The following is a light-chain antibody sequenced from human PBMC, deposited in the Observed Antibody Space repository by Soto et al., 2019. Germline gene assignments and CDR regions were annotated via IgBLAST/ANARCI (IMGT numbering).Light chain of an antibody. Sequence: DIQMTQSPSTLSASVVDRVTITCLASQSISSWLAWYQQKLGRAPRLLIYDASSLQSGVPSRFSGSGSGTDFTLTISSLQPEDVATYYCQKYNRVPLTFGGGTKVDIK. CDR1: QSISSW. J-gene: IGKJ4*01. CDR2: DAS. CDR3: QKYNRVPLT. V-gene: IGKV1-5*01.